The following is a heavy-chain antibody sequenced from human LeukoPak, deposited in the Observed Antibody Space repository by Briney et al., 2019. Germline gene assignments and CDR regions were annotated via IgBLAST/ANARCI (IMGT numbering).Heavy chain of an antibody. Sequence: PSETLSLTCTVSGGSISSYYWSWIRQPPGKGLEWFGYIYYSGSTNYNPSLKSRVTISIDTSKNQFSLKLSPVTAADTAVYFCARQVRTTVHFDPWGQGTLVTVSS. V-gene: IGHV4-59*01. CDR2: IYYSGST. D-gene: IGHD4-17*01. CDR3: ARQVRTTVHFDP. J-gene: IGHJ5*02. CDR1: GGSISSYY.